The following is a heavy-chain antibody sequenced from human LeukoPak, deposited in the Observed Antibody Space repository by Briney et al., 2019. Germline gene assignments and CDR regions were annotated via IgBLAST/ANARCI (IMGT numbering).Heavy chain of an antibody. D-gene: IGHD5-24*01. CDR3: ARDLGSRDGYNPPNLFDN. CDR1: GYTFTTYY. V-gene: IGHV1-46*01. Sequence: GASVKVSCKASGYTFTTYYMHWVRQAPGQELEWMGIINPSGGSTSYAQKFQGRVTMTRDMSTSTAYMELSSLRSEDTAVYYCARDLGSRDGYNPPNLFDNWGQGTLVTVSS. CDR2: INPSGGST. J-gene: IGHJ4*02.